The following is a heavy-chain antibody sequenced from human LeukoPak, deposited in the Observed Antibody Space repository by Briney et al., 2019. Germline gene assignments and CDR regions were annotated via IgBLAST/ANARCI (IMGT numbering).Heavy chain of an antibody. J-gene: IGHJ4*02. V-gene: IGHV5-51*01. CDR3: ARLVGYCSGGSCYHFDY. Sequence: GESLKISCKGSEYSFTSYWIGWVRQMPGKGLEWMGIIYPGDSDTRYSPSFQGQVTISADKSISTAYLQWSSLKASDTAMYYCARLVGYCSGGSCYHFDYWGQGTLVTVSS. CDR2: IYPGDSDT. CDR1: EYSFTSYW. D-gene: IGHD2-15*01.